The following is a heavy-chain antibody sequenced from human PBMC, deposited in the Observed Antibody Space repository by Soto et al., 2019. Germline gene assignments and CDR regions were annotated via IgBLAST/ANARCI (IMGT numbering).Heavy chain of an antibody. CDR2: INAGNGNT. CDR3: ARSYDFWNTLSL. D-gene: IGHD3-3*01. V-gene: IGHV1-3*01. CDR1: GYTFTSYA. Sequence: GASVKVSCKASGYTFTSYAMHWVRQAPGQRLEWMGWINAGNGNTKYSQKFQGRVTITSDTSASTAYMELSSLRSEDTAVYYCARSYDFWNTLSLWGQGTLITVSS. J-gene: IGHJ4*02.